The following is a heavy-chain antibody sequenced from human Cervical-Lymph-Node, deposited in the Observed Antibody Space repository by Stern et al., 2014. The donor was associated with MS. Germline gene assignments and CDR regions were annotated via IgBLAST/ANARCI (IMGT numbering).Heavy chain of an antibody. D-gene: IGHD5-12*01. J-gene: IGHJ4*02. CDR1: GGTFSTYK. V-gene: IGHV1-69*01. CDR2: IIPIFGTA. Sequence: QVQLVQSGSEAKKPGSSVKVSCKVSGGTFSTYKIRWVRQAPGQGLEWKGAIIPIFGTADYAQKFQDRVTIIADESTSEVHMELISLRSEDTGVYYCARLGSGYDSSYLDFWGQGTLVTVSS. CDR3: ARLGSGYDSSYLDF.